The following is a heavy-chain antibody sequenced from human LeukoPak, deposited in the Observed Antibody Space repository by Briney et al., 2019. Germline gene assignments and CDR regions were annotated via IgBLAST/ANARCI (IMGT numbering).Heavy chain of an antibody. Sequence: GASVKVSCKASGYSFTNYGITWVRHPPGQGLERMWRSSGYSGNTNYAQKLQGRVTMTTDTSTSTAYMELRSLRSDDTAVYYCARGGLSSTRKASFDYWGQGTLVTVSS. CDR3: ARGGLSSTRKASFDY. V-gene: IGHV1-18*01. CDR1: GYSFTNYG. J-gene: IGHJ4*02. CDR2: SSGYSGNT. D-gene: IGHD2-2*01.